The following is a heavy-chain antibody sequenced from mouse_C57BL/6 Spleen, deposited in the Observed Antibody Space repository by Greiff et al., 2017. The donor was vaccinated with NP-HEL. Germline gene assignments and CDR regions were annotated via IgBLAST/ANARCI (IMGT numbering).Heavy chain of an antibody. CDR1: GYAFTNYL. Sequence: VQLQQSGAELVRPGTSVKVSCKASGYAFTNYLIEWVKQRPGQGLEWIGVINPGSGGTHYNEKFKGKATLTADKSSSTAYMQLSSLTSEDAAVYFGARGPYSNYEGSAMDYWGQGTSVTVSS. D-gene: IGHD2-5*01. CDR3: ARGPYSNYEGSAMDY. J-gene: IGHJ4*01. V-gene: IGHV1-54*01. CDR2: INPGSGGT.